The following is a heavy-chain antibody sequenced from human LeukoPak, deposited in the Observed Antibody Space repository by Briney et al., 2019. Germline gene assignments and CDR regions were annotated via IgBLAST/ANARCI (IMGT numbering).Heavy chain of an antibody. CDR3: VRAGRIAVAGHNWFDP. J-gene: IGHJ5*01. Sequence: GGSLRLSCAASGFTFSQYWMYWVRQAPGKGLVWVSRINSDASSTTYGDSVKGRFTISRDNAKNTVYLQMNSLRAEDTAVYYCVRAGRIAVAGHNWFDPWGQGTLLTVSS. CDR2: INSDASST. D-gene: IGHD6-19*01. CDR1: GFTFSQYW. V-gene: IGHV3-74*03.